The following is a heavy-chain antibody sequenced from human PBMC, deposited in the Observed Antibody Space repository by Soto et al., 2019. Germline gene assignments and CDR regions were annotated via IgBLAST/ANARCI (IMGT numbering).Heavy chain of an antibody. Sequence: SETLSLTCTVSGGSISSSSYYWGWIRQPPGKGLEWIGSIYYSGSTYYNPSLKSRVTISVDTSKNQFSLKLSSVTTADTAVYYCARRQAVPAPTSVDYWGQGTLVTVSS. CDR2: IYYSGST. D-gene: IGHD2-2*01. V-gene: IGHV4-39*01. CDR1: GGSISSSSYY. CDR3: ARRQAVPAPTSVDY. J-gene: IGHJ4*02.